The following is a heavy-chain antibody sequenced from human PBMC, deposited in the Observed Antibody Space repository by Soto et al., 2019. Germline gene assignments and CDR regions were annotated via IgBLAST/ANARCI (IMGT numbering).Heavy chain of an antibody. CDR2: IYWDDDK. J-gene: IGHJ4*02. CDR3: AHRLCDSSCYWDVGYFDY. D-gene: IGHD3-22*01. CDR1: GFSLSTSGVG. V-gene: IGHV2-5*02. Sequence: QITLKESGPTLVKPTQTLTLTCTFCGFSLSTSGVGVGWIRQPPGKALECLALIYWDDDKRYSPSLKSRLTITKDXXKXQXALTLTNMDPVDTATYFCAHRLCDSSCYWDVGYFDYWGRGTLVTVSS.